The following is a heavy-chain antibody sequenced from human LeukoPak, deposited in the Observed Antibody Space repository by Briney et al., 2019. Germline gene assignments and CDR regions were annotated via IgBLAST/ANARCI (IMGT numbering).Heavy chain of an antibody. D-gene: IGHD3-16*02. CDR3: AREGIMITFGGVIVPDDAFDI. CDR1: GFTFSSYG. Sequence: GGSLRLSCAASGFTFSSYGMSWVRQAPGKGLEWVSSISSSSSYIYYADSVKGRFTISRDNAKNSLYLQMNSLRAEDTAVYYCAREGIMITFGGVIVPDDAFDIWGQGTMVTVSS. CDR2: ISSSSSYI. J-gene: IGHJ3*02. V-gene: IGHV3-21*01.